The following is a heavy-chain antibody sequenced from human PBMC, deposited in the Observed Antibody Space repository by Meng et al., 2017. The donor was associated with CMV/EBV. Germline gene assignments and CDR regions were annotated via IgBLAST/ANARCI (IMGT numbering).Heavy chain of an antibody. CDR1: GFTFDDYA. Sequence: SLKISCAASGFTFDDYAMHWVRQAPGKGLEWVSGISWNSGSIGYADSVKGRFTISRDNAKNSLYLQMNSLRAEDTALYYCAKDGGPFDYWGQGTTVTVSS. CDR2: ISWNSGSI. J-gene: IGHJ4*03. V-gene: IGHV3-9*01. CDR3: AKDGGPFDY. D-gene: IGHD3-16*01.